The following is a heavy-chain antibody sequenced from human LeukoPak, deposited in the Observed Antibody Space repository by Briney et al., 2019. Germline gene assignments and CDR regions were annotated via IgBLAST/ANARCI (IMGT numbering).Heavy chain of an antibody. D-gene: IGHD3-3*01. CDR1: GGSISSSSYY. V-gene: IGHV4-39*01. CDR2: IYYSGST. J-gene: IGHJ4*02. Sequence: SETLSLTCTVSGGSISSSSYYWGWIRQPPGKGLEWIGSIYYSGSTYYNPSLKSRVTISVDTSKNQFSLKLSSVTAADTAVYYCARGSTYYDFWSGRYYFDYWGQGTLVTVSS. CDR3: ARGSTYYDFWSGRYYFDY.